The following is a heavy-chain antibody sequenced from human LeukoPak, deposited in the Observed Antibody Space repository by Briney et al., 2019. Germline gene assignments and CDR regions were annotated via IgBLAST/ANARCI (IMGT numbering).Heavy chain of an antibody. CDR3: ARAQYYYGSGSLNWFDP. CDR2: INHNSGGT. J-gene: IGHJ5*02. V-gene: IGHV1-2*02. CDR1: GYAFTGYY. Sequence: ASVKVSCKASGYAFTGYYMHWVRQAPGQGLEWMGWINHNSGGTNYAQKFQGRVTMTRDTSISTAYMELCRLRSDDTAVYYCARAQYYYGSGSLNWFDPWGQGTLVTVSS. D-gene: IGHD3-10*01.